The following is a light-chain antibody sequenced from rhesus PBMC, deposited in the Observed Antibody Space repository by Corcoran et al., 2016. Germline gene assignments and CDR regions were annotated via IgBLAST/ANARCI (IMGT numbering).Light chain of an antibody. Sequence: DIQMTQSPSSVSASVGDRVIITCRASQDISNSLVWYQQKPGKAPKVLIHSATTLQSGVPSRFSGSGSWTEFTLTISSLQPEDFAPYYCQQYKSLLTFGGGTKVEIK. CDR3: QQYKSLLT. CDR2: SAT. V-gene: IGKV1-25*02. CDR1: QDISNS. J-gene: IGKJ4*01.